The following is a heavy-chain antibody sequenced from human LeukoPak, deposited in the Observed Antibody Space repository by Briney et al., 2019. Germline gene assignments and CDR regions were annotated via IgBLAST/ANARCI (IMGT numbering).Heavy chain of an antibody. CDR1: GFTFDDYA. V-gene: IGHV3-9*01. D-gene: IGHD3-16*01. CDR3: ASAGGGTGY. J-gene: IGHJ4*02. CDR2: ISWNSGSI. Sequence: GGSLRLSCAASGFTFDDYAMHWVRQAPGKGLEWVSGISWNSGSIGYADSVKGRFTISRDNAKNSLYLQMSSLRAEDTAVYYCASAGGGTGYWGQGTLVTVSS.